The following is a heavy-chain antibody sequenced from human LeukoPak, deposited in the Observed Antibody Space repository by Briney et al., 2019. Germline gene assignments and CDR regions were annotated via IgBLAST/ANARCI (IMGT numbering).Heavy chain of an antibody. CDR3: ARGFRYYGSGIVY. Sequence: PGGSLRLSCAASGFTFSEYSMHWVRQAPGKGLAYVSAISTNGGSTYYASSVKGRFTISRDDPKNTLDLQMGSLRPEDMAVYYCARGFRYYGSGIVYWGQGTLVTVSS. V-gene: IGHV3-64*01. D-gene: IGHD3-10*01. CDR2: ISTNGGST. J-gene: IGHJ4*02. CDR1: GFTFSEYS.